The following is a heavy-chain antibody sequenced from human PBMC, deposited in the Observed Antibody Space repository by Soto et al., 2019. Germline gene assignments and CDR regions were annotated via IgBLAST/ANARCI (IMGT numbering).Heavy chain of an antibody. D-gene: IGHD2-15*01. V-gene: IGHV4-59*08. CDR1: GGSISSYY. Sequence: QVQLQESGPGLVKPSETLSLTCTVSGGSISSYYWSWIQQPPGKGLEWIGYIYYSGSTNYNPSLKSRVTISVDTSKNQFSLKLSSVTAADTAVYYCARFQCSGGSCHISWFDPWGQGTLVTVSS. CDR3: ARFQCSGGSCHISWFDP. CDR2: IYYSGST. J-gene: IGHJ5*02.